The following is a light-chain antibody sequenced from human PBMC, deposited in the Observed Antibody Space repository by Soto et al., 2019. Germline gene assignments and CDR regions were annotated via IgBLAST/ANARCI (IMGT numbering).Light chain of an antibody. V-gene: IGKV3-20*01. J-gene: IGKJ1*01. CDR1: QSVRSNY. CDR3: QQYGSSGT. Sequence: EVVLTQSPGTLSLSPGERATLACWASQSVRSNYLAWYQQKPGQAPRLLIYDASNRATGIPARFSGSGSGTDFTLTISRLEPEDFAVYYCQQYGSSGTFGQGTKVDIK. CDR2: DAS.